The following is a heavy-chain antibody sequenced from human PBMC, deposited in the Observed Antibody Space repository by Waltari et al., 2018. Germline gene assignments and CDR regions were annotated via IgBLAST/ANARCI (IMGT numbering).Heavy chain of an antibody. CDR2: INAGNGNT. CDR1: GYTFTSYA. J-gene: IGHJ3*02. D-gene: IGHD2-15*01. CDR3: ARDHYCSGGACYPGGSAFDI. V-gene: IGHV1-3*01. Sequence: QVQLVQSGAEVKKPGASVKVSCKASGYTFTSYAMHWVRQAPGQRLEWMGWINAGNGNTKYSQKFQGRVTITRDTSASTAYMELSSLRSEDTAVYYCARDHYCSGGACYPGGSAFDIWGQGTMVTVSS.